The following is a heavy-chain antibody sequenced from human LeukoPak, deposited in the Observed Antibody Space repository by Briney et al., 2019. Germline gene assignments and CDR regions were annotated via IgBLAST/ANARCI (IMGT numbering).Heavy chain of an antibody. D-gene: IGHD3-22*01. CDR3: ARDSGYPRAHGFDI. V-gene: IGHV3-53*01. CDR1: GFTVSSIY. CDR2: LYSGGST. Sequence: GGSLRLSCAASGFTVSSIYMNWVRQAPGKGLEWVSLLYSGGSTYYADSVKGRFTISRDNDKNSLYLQMNSLRAEDTAVYYCARDSGYPRAHGFDIWGQGTMVTVSS. J-gene: IGHJ3*02.